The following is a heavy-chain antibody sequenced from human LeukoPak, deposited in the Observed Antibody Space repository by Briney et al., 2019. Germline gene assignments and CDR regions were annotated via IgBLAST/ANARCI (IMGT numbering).Heavy chain of an antibody. D-gene: IGHD3-3*01. J-gene: IGHJ6*03. CDR2: INHSGST. CDR1: GGSFSGYY. V-gene: IGHV4-34*01. Sequence: PSETLSLTCAVYGGSFSGYYWSWIRQPPGKGLEWIGEINHSGSTNYNPSLKSRVTISVDTSKNQFSLKLSSVTAADTAVYYCARGPLWYDFWSGKGYYYYYMDVWGKGTTVTVSS. CDR3: ARGPLWYDFWSGKGYYYYYMDV.